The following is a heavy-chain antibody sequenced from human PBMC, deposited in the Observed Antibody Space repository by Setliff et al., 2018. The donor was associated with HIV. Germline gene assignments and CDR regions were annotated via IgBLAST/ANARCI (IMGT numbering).Heavy chain of an antibody. D-gene: IGHD3-10*01. Sequence: SETLSLTCTVSGASLNSGSYFWSWVRQPAGKGLEWIGRIYTSGDTNYNPSLKSRVTISMDTSKKQFSLKLRSVTAADTAVYYCARQNGGSGSYAPRYFYYYMDVWGKGTTVTVSS. V-gene: IGHV4-61*02. CDR1: GASLNSGSYF. CDR2: IYTSGDT. J-gene: IGHJ6*03. CDR3: ARQNGGSGSYAPRYFYYYMDV.